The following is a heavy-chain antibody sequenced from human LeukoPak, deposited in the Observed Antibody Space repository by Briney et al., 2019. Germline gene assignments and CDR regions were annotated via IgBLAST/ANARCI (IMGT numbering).Heavy chain of an antibody. V-gene: IGHV3-21*01. CDR3: AKVGYCSDSRCYQFDY. CDR1: GFTFSSYS. Sequence: GGSLRLSCAASGFTFSSYSMNWVRQAPGKGLEWVSSISSSSSYIYYADSVKGRFTISRDNSKKTLFLQMSSLRAEDTAMYYCAKVGYCSDSRCYQFDYWGQGTLVTVSS. D-gene: IGHD2-2*01. J-gene: IGHJ4*02. CDR2: ISSSSSYI.